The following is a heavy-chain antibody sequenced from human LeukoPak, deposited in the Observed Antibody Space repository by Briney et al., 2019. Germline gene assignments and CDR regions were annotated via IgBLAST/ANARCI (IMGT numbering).Heavy chain of an antibody. Sequence: GGSLRLSCAASGFTFSSYSMNWVRQAPGKGLEWVSYISSSSTIYYADSVKGRFTISRDNAKNSLYLQMNSLRAEDTAVYYCASAGSRYYDYVWGSPLAIAPDDYWGQGTLVTVSS. D-gene: IGHD3-16*01. V-gene: IGHV3-48*01. J-gene: IGHJ4*02. CDR1: GFTFSSYS. CDR2: ISSSSTI. CDR3: ASAGSRYYDYVWGSPLAIAPDDY.